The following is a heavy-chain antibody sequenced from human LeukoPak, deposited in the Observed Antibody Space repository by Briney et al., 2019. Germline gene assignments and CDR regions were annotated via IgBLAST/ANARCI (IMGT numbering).Heavy chain of an antibody. V-gene: IGHV3-30*18. J-gene: IGHJ4*02. D-gene: IGHD2-15*01. CDR3: AKENCSGGSCPFDY. CDR1: GFTFSSYG. CDR2: ISYDGSNK. Sequence: PGGSLRLSCAASGFTFSSYGMHWVRQAPGKGLEWVAVISYDGSNKYYADSVKGRFTISRDNSKNTLYLQMNSLRAEDTAVYYCAKENCSGGSCPFDYWGQGTPVTVSS.